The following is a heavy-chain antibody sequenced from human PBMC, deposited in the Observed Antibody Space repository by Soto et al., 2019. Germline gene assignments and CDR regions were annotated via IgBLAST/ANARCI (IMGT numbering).Heavy chain of an antibody. J-gene: IGHJ5*02. Sequence: GESLKISCKVSGYSFTTNWIAWVRQRPGKGLEWVGSIFPDDSDTRYSPSFQGQVTISVDKAVTTAYLQWSSLKASDSAMYYCARLIGSSSWFDLWGQGALVTVSS. CDR2: IFPDDSDT. CDR1: GYSFTTNW. V-gene: IGHV5-51*01. D-gene: IGHD2-2*01. CDR3: ARLIGSSSWFDL.